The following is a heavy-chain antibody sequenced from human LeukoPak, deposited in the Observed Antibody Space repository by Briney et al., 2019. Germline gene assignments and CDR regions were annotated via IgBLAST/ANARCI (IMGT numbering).Heavy chain of an antibody. CDR2: IHQDGSEI. CDR1: GGSFSGYY. J-gene: IGHJ4*02. CDR3: TRVGSSWDLLDY. D-gene: IGHD6-13*01. V-gene: IGHV3-7*01. Sequence: ETLSLTCAVYGGSFSGYYWSWIRQPPGKGLEFVANIHQDGSEIHYVDSVRGRFTISRDNAKNSLYLQMNSLRAEDKAVYYCTRVGSSWDLLDYWGQGTLVTVSS.